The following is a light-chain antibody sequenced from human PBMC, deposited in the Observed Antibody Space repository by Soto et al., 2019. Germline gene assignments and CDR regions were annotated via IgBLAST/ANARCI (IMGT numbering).Light chain of an antibody. CDR2: DVT. CDR1: SSDVGSYNY. Sequence: QSVLTQPASVSGSPGQSITISCTGTSSDVGSYNYVSWYRQHPGKAPQLLIYDVTHRPAGVSSRFSGSKSDNTASLTISWLQAEDEADYYCSSYTDTTPRYVFGSGTKVTVL. J-gene: IGLJ1*01. CDR3: SSYTDTTPRYV. V-gene: IGLV2-14*03.